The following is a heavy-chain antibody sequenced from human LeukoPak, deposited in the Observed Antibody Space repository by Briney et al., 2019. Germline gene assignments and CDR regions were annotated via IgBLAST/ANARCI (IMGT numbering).Heavy chain of an antibody. CDR2: IHEHSSEI. J-gene: IGHJ4*02. CDR1: GFIFSTYW. V-gene: IGHV3-7*01. CDR3: ARATRGGYDGYFDY. D-gene: IGHD5-12*01. Sequence: PGGSLRLSCAASGFIFSTYWMSWVRQAPGKGLEWVASIHEHSSEISYVDSVKGRFIISRDNERKSLYLQMNSLRAEDTAVYYCARATRGGYDGYFDYWGQGTLVTVSS.